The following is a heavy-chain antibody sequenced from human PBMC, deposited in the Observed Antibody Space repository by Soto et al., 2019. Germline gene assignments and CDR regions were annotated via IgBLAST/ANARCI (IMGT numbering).Heavy chain of an antibody. CDR2: IWYDGSNK. J-gene: IGHJ6*03. Sequence: GGSLRLSCAASGFTFSSYGMHWVRQAPGKGLEWVAVIWYDGSNKYYADSVKGRFTISRDNSKNTLYLQMNSLRAEDTAVYYCARAPNWNYDYYYYMDVWGKGTTVTVSS. CDR3: ARAPNWNYDYYYYMDV. V-gene: IGHV3-33*01. D-gene: IGHD1-20*01. CDR1: GFTFSSYG.